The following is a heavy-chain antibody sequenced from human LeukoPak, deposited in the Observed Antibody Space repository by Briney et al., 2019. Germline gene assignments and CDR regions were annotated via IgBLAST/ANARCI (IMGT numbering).Heavy chain of an antibody. CDR1: GFTFSSYS. J-gene: IGHJ3*02. V-gene: IGHV3-21*01. CDR3: AKGVGAFDI. CDR2: ISSSSSYI. Sequence: GGSLRLSCAASGFTFSSYSMNWVRQAPGKGLEGVSSISSSSSYIYYEDSVKGRFTISRDHAKNSLYLQMNSLRAEDTAVYYCAKGVGAFDIWGQGTMVTVSS.